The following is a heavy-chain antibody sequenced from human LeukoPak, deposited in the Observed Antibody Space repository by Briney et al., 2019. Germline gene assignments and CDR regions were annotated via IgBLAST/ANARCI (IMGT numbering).Heavy chain of an antibody. CDR3: AREGGEDYYDSSGSKNYFDY. Sequence: ASVKVSCKASGYTFTGYYMHWVRQAPGQGLEWMGRINPSGGSTSYAQKFQGRVTMTRDTSTSTVYMELSSLRSEDTAVYYCAREGGEDYYDSSGSKNYFDYWGQGTLVTVSS. D-gene: IGHD3-22*01. V-gene: IGHV1-46*01. CDR1: GYTFTGYY. J-gene: IGHJ4*02. CDR2: INPSGGST.